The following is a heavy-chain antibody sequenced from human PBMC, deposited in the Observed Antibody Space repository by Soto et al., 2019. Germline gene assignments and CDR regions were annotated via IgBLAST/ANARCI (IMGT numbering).Heavy chain of an antibody. D-gene: IGHD1-1*01. CDR1: GFMFSRSW. Sequence: GSLRLSCAASGFMFSRSWMSWVRQAPGEGLKWVASISPDGRTTYYVDSVKGRFTIPRDNAGNSVYLQMNSLRVEDTAIFYCASLLGSVTTFDNWGQGTLVTVSS. J-gene: IGHJ4*02. V-gene: IGHV3-7*01. CDR3: ASLLGSVTTFDN. CDR2: ISPDGRTT.